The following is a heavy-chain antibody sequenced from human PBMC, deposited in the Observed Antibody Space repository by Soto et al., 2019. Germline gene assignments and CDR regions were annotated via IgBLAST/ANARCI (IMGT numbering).Heavy chain of an antibody. CDR2: INEDSTNT. V-gene: IGHV3-23*01. CDR1: GFTFSNYA. Sequence: PWGSLRLSCTGSGFTFSNYALTLFRHSSVKWLEWISAINEDSTNTYHADSVKGRFTISRDNSKNTLYLQLSSLRADDTAIYYCAKRSVSGTYSPFDYWGQGTLVTVSS. D-gene: IGHD1-7*01. CDR3: AKRSVSGTYSPFDY. J-gene: IGHJ4*02.